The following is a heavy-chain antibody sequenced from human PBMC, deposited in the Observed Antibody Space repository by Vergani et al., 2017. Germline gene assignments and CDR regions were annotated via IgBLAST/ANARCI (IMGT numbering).Heavy chain of an antibody. J-gene: IGHJ6*02. CDR2: SNTNTGNP. D-gene: IGHD6-19*01. CDR3: ARGRQWRLTEYLYGMDV. CDR1: GYTFTTYA. V-gene: IGHV7-4-1*02. Sequence: QVQLVQSGSELKKPGASVKVSCKASGYTFTTYAMNWVRQAPGQGLEWMGWSNTNTGNPTYAPGFTGRFVFSLDTSVSTAYLQISGLKAEDSAVYYCARGRQWRLTEYLYGMDVWGQGTTVTVSS.